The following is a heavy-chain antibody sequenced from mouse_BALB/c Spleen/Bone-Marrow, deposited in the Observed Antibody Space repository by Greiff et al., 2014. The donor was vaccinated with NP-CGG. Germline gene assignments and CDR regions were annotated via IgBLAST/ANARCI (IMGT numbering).Heavy chain of an antibody. CDR1: GYTFTDYA. CDR2: ISTYYGDA. J-gene: IGHJ3*01. Sequence: VQLQQFGAELVRPGVSVKISCKGSGYTFTDYAMHWVKQSHAKSLEWIGVISTYYGDASYNQKFKGKATMTVDKSSSTAYMELARLTSEDSAIYYCAREGGNFTWFAYWGQGTLVTVSA. D-gene: IGHD2-1*01. V-gene: IGHV1S137*01. CDR3: AREGGNFTWFAY.